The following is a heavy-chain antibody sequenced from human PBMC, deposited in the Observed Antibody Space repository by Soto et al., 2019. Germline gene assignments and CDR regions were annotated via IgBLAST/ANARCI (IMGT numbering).Heavy chain of an antibody. Sequence: SGPTLVNPTQTLTLTCTFSGFSLTTVGVGVGWIRQPPRRAPEWLALIYWNDNKRYSPSLERRVNITKDTSRNQVVLTMTAMDPVDTATYYCALRPASHMNWLGPWGQGTLVTVSS. CDR2: IYWNDNK. CDR3: ALRPASHMNWLGP. CDR1: GFSLTTVGVG. J-gene: IGHJ5*02. V-gene: IGHV2-5*01. D-gene: IGHD2-21*01.